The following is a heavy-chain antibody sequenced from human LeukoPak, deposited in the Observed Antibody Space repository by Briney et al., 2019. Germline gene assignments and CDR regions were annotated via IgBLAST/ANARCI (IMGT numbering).Heavy chain of an antibody. D-gene: IGHD5-24*01. V-gene: IGHV4-34*01. J-gene: IGHJ4*02. CDR2: INLSGSI. CDR1: GGSFSGYY. Sequence: SETLSLTCAVYGGSFSGYYWSWIRQPPGKGLEWIGEINLSGSINYNPSLKSRVTMSIDTSKNRFSLKLSTVTAADTAVYYCARGEMATIVSFDYWGQGTLVTVSS. CDR3: ARGEMATIVSFDY.